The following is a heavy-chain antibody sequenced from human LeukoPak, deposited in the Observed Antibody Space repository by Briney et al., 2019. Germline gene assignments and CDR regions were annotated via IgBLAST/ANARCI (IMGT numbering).Heavy chain of an antibody. J-gene: IGHJ4*02. CDR2: IIPIFGTA. Sequence: SVKVSCKASGGTFSSYAISSVRQAPGQGLEWMGGIIPIFGTANYAQKFQGRVTITADESTSTAYMELSSLRSEDTAVYYCARQYSSGWYYFDYWGQGTLVTVSS. D-gene: IGHD6-19*01. CDR1: GGTFSSYA. V-gene: IGHV1-69*13. CDR3: ARQYSSGWYYFDY.